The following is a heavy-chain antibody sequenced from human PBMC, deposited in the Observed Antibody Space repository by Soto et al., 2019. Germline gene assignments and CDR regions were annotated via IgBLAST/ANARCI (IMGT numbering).Heavy chain of an antibody. CDR3: AREVPDSSGYYAFDY. V-gene: IGHV1-69*13. D-gene: IGHD3-22*01. Sequence: VKVSCKASGGTFSSYAISWVRQAPGQGLEWVGGIIPIFGTANYAQKFQGRVTITADESTSTAYMELSSLRSEDTAVYYCAREVPDSSGYYAFDYWGQGTLVTVSS. CDR1: GGTFSSYA. J-gene: IGHJ4*02. CDR2: IIPIFGTA.